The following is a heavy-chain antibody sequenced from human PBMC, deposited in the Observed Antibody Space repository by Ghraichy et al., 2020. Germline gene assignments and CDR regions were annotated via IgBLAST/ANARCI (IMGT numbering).Heavy chain of an antibody. CDR2: ISSSSTI. Sequence: GGSLRLSCAASGFTFSDYYMNWVRQAPGKGLEWVSSISSSSTIYYADSVKGRFTISRDNAKNSLYLQMNSLRAEDTAVYYCARDLPRGYSDYDCFFADRGFDSWGQGTLVTVSS. D-gene: IGHD5-12*01. CDR3: ARDLPRGYSDYDCFFADRGFDS. V-gene: IGHV3-69-1*01. CDR1: GFTFSDYY. J-gene: IGHJ4*02.